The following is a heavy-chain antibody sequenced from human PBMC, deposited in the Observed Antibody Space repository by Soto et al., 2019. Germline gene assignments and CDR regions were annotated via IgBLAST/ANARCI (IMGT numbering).Heavy chain of an antibody. CDR2: ISYDGSNK. CDR3: AKDALFLIRFGDAFDI. CDR1: GFTFSSYG. V-gene: IGHV3-30*18. J-gene: IGHJ3*02. D-gene: IGHD3-3*01. Sequence: QPGGSLRLSCAASGFTFSSYGMHWVRQAPGKGLEWVAVISYDGSNKYYADSVKGRFTISRDNSKNTLYLQMNSLRAEDTAVYYCAKDALFLIRFGDAFDIWGQGTMVTVSS.